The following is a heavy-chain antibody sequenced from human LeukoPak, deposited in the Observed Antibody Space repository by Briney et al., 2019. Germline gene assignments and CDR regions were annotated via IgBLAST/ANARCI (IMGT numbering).Heavy chain of an antibody. CDR3: VRRYYYDSSLPPL. Sequence: SENLSLTCTVSGDFISSSNYSWGWIRQPQGQALDWIGNIYYTGKAYYNPSLNSRVTLSTYTSHNQFSLNLPSVPAPPPLLSSCVRRYYYDSSLPPLWGQGTLVSVS. J-gene: IGHJ4*02. D-gene: IGHD3-22*01. CDR2: IYYTGKA. V-gene: IGHV4-39*01. CDR1: GDFISSSNYS.